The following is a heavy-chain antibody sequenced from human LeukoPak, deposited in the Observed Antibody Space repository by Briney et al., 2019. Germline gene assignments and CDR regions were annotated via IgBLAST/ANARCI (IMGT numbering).Heavy chain of an antibody. V-gene: IGHV3-30-3*01. CDR3: AKASSQIAVAGTVDY. Sequence: GGSLRLSCAASGFTFSNYAIHWVRQAPGKGLEWVAVISYDGSNKYYADSVKGRFTISRDNSKNTLYLQMNSLRAEDTAVYYCAKASSQIAVAGTVDYWGQGTLVTVSS. CDR2: ISYDGSNK. CDR1: GFTFSNYA. J-gene: IGHJ4*02. D-gene: IGHD6-19*01.